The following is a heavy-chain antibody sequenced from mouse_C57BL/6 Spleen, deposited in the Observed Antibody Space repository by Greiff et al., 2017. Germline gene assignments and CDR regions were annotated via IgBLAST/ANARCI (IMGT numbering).Heavy chain of an antibody. J-gene: IGHJ3*01. CDR3: ARNAEIYYGNYGWFAY. CDR1: GFSLTSYG. CDR2: IWSGGST. Sequence: VKLVESGPGLVQPSQSLSITCTVSGFSLTSYGVHWVRQSPGKGLEWLGVIWSGGSTDYNAAFISRLSISKDNSKSQVFFKMNSLQADDTAIYYCARNAEIYYGNYGWFAYWGQVTLVTVSA. V-gene: IGHV2-2*01. D-gene: IGHD2-1*01.